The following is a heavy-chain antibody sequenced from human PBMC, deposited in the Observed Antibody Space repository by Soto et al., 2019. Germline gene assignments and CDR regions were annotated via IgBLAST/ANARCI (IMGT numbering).Heavy chain of an antibody. J-gene: IGHJ6*03. Sequence: EVQLVESGGGLVQPGRSLRLSCAASGFTFDDYAMHWVRQVPGKGLEWASGISWNSGRIGYADPVKGRFTISRDNAKNSLYLQMISLRAEDTALYYCAKDGAMVRGVIPYYYYYMDVWGKGTTVTVSS. D-gene: IGHD3-10*01. CDR2: ISWNSGRI. CDR3: AKDGAMVRGVIPYYYYYMDV. CDR1: GFTFDDYA. V-gene: IGHV3-9*01.